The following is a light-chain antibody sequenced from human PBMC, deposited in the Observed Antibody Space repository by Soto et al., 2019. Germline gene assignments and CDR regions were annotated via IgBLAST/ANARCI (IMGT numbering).Light chain of an antibody. J-gene: IGKJ1*01. V-gene: IGKV3-15*01. CDR1: QSVNSD. CDR3: QQYNPWPWT. CDR2: DAS. Sequence: EMEMTQSPATLSVSPGERATLSCRASQSVNSDLAWYQQKPGQAPRLLIYDASTRATGISARFSGSGSGTEFTLTISSLQSEDFAFYYCQQYNPWPWTFGQGTKVEIK.